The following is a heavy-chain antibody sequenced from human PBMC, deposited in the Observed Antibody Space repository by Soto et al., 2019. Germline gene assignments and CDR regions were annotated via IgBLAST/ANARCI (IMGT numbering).Heavy chain of an antibody. Sequence: ASVKVSCKASGYTFTIYGISGVRQSPLQGLEWMGCISAYNGNTNYAQKLQGRVTMTTDTSTSTAYMELRSLRSDDTAVYYCARLKSYELLWFGPDYWGQGTLVTVSS. V-gene: IGHV1-18*04. D-gene: IGHD3-10*01. CDR1: GYTFTIYG. J-gene: IGHJ4*02. CDR3: ARLKSYELLWFGPDY. CDR2: ISAYNGNT.